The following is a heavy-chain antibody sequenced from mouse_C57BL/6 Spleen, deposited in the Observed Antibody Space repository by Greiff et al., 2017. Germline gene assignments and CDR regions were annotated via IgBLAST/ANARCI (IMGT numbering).Heavy chain of an antibody. CDR1: GYTFTSYW. CDR2: IYPGSGST. D-gene: IGHD1-1*01. CDR3: ARTAYYGSSYWYFDV. V-gene: IGHV1-55*01. J-gene: IGHJ1*03. Sequence: VQLQQPGAELVKPGASVTMSCKASGYTFTSYWITWVKQRPGQGLEWIGDIYPGSGSTNYNEQFKSKATLTVDTSSSTAYMQLSSLTSEDSAVYYCARTAYYGSSYWYFDVWGTGTTVTVSS.